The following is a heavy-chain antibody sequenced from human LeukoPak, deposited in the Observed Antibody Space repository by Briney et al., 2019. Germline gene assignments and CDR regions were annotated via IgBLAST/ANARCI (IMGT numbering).Heavy chain of an antibody. CDR1: GDSVSSNSAA. V-gene: IGHV6-1*01. D-gene: IGHD3-10*01. J-gene: IGHJ5*02. CDR3: ARDTVLSDYYGSGSLSWFDP. CDR2: TYYRSKWYN. Sequence: SQTLSLTCAISGDSVSSNSAAWNWIRQSPSRGLEWLGRTYYRSKWYNDYAVSVKSRVTINPDTSKNQFSLQLNSVTPEDTAVYYCARDTVLSDYYGSGSLSWFDPWGQGTLVTVSS.